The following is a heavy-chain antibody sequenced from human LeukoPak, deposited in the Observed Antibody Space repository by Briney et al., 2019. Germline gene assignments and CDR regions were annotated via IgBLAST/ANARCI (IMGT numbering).Heavy chain of an antibody. V-gene: IGHV4-59*01. Sequence: PSETLSLTCTVSGGSISSDYWSWIRQPPGKGLEYIGFMFASGTSNYNPSFKSRVTMSVDTSKSQFSMNLSSVTAADTAVYYCARLSRYSYGYADYWGQGTLVTVSS. CDR2: MFASGTS. D-gene: IGHD5-18*01. CDR3: ARLSRYSYGYADY. J-gene: IGHJ4*02. CDR1: GGSISSDY.